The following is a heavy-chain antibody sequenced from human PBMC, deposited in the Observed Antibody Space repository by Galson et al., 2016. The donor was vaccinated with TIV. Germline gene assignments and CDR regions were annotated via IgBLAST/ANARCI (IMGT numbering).Heavy chain of an antibody. CDR1: GFTFDSYL. V-gene: IGHV3-7*01. D-gene: IGHD5-18*01. J-gene: IGHJ3*02. Sequence: SLRLSCAASGFTFDSYLMNWVRQAPGKGLEWMANINEDGSEKYYVDSVKGRFTISRDNAKSSLYLQMNSLRAEDTAIYYCARGGYSYDPLDAFDIWGQGTMATVSS. CDR2: INEDGSEK. CDR3: ARGGYSYDPLDAFDI.